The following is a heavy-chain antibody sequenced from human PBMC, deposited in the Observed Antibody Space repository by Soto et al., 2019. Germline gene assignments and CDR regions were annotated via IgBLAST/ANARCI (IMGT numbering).Heavy chain of an antibody. Sequence: SVNVSCKASGGTFSSYAISWVRQAPGQGLEWMGGIIPIFGTANYAQKFQGRVTITADESTSTAYMELSSLRSEDTATYYCARAVYCTTDNCWDDFYYYNMDVWGQGTTVTVSS. CDR3: ARAVYCTTDNCWDDFYYYNMDV. CDR2: IIPIFGTA. J-gene: IGHJ6*02. V-gene: IGHV1-69*13. D-gene: IGHD2-8*01. CDR1: GGTFSSYA.